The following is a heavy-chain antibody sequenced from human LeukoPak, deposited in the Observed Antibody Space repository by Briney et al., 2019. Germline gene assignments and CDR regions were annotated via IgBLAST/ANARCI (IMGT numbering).Heavy chain of an antibody. CDR1: GFTFSDYY. J-gene: IGHJ4*02. D-gene: IGHD3-22*01. CDR3: ARDAYYYDSSGYYYIDY. V-gene: IGHV3-11*01. CDR2: ISSSGSTI. Sequence: GGSLRLSCAASGFTFSDYYMSWIRQAPGKGLEWVSYISSSGSTIYYAGSVKGRFTISRDNAKNSLYLQMNSLRAEDTAVYYCARDAYYYDSSGYYYIDYWGQGTLVTVSS.